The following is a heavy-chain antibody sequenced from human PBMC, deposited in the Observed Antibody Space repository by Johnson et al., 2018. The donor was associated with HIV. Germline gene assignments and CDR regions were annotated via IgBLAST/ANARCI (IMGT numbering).Heavy chain of an antibody. J-gene: IGHJ3*02. CDR2: ISYDGSNK. CDR1: GFTFSSYA. CDR3: ARDGYCTGGADKCAFDI. D-gene: IGHD2-8*02. V-gene: IGHV3-30*04. Sequence: QVQLVESGGGVVQPGRSLRLSCAASGFTFSSYAMHWVRQAPGKGLEWVAVISYDGSNKYYADSVKGRFTISRDNSKTTLYLQMKSLRAEDTAVYYCARDGYCTGGADKCAFDIWGQGTLVTVSS.